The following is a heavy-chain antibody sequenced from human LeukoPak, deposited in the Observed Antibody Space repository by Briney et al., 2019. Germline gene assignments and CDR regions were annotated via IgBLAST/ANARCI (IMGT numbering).Heavy chain of an antibody. V-gene: IGHV4-59*01. CDR1: GGSISNYY. CDR3: AREDPQTTVPEGMDV. J-gene: IGHJ6*02. Sequence: SETLSPTCTVSGGSISNYYWSWIRQSPGKGLEWIGYIYYSGTTNSNPSLKSRVTISVDTSKNQFSLQLRPVTAADTAVYYCAREDPQTTVPEGMDVWGQGTTVIVSS. D-gene: IGHD4-17*01. CDR2: IYYSGTT.